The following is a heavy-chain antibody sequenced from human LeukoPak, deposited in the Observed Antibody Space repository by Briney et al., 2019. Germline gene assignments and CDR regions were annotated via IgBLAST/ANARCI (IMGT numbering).Heavy chain of an antibody. V-gene: IGHV4-59*01. CDR2: IYYSGST. CDR3: AREHTEVFDY. Sequence: PSETLSLTCTVSGGSISSYYWSWIRQPPGKGLEWIGYIYYSGSTNYNPSLKSRVTISVDTSKNQFSLKLSSVTAADTAVYYCAREHTEVFDYWGQGTLVTVSS. J-gene: IGHJ4*02. CDR1: GGSISSYY. D-gene: IGHD4-23*01.